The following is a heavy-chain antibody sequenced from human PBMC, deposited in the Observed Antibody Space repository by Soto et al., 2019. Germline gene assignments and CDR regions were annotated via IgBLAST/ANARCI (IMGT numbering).Heavy chain of an antibody. CDR3: ARDQDYYGSGSYLGFTYYGMDV. CDR1: GGTFSSYT. J-gene: IGHJ6*02. Sequence: GASVKVSCKASGGTFSSYTISWVRQAPGQGLEWMGRIIPILGIANYAQKFQGRVTITADKSTSTAYMELSSLRSEDTAVYYCARDQDYYGSGSYLGFTYYGMDVWGQGTTVTVSS. V-gene: IGHV1-69*04. D-gene: IGHD3-10*01. CDR2: IIPILGIA.